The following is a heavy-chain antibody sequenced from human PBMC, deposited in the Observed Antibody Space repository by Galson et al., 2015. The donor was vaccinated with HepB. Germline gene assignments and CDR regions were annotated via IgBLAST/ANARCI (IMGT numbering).Heavy chain of an antibody. D-gene: IGHD1-1*01. J-gene: IGHJ4*02. Sequence: SVKVSCKASGYTFTSYAMHWVRQAPGQRLEWMGWINAGNGNTKYSQKFQGRVTITRDTSASTAYMELSSLRSEDTAVYYCARDRPGGNGPSGYWGQGTLVTVSS. CDR2: INAGNGNT. CDR3: ARDRPGGNGPSGY. V-gene: IGHV1-3*01. CDR1: GYTFTSYA.